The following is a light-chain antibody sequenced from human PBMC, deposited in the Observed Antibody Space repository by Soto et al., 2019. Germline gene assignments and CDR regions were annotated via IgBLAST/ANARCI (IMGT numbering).Light chain of an antibody. CDR1: GTNLGGYNF. Sequence: QSALTQPASVSGSPGQSITISCTGFGTNLGGYNFISWFQLRPDKAPKLIIFDVSSRPSGVSDRFSGSKSGNTASLTISGLQAEDEADYYCSSYTTAGTYVFGGGTKLTVL. J-gene: IGLJ2*01. CDR2: DVS. CDR3: SSYTTAGTYV. V-gene: IGLV2-14*03.